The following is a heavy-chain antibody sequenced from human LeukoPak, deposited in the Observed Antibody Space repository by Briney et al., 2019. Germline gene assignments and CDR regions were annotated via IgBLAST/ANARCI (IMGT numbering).Heavy chain of an antibody. D-gene: IGHD6-13*01. CDR1: GYTFTGYY. CDR2: INPNSGGT. J-gene: IGHJ6*03. CDR3: ARVRPLQQLSYYYYYYYMDV. Sequence: ASVKVSCKASGYTFTGYYMHWVRQAPGQGLEWVGWINPNSGGTNYAQKFQGRVTMTRDTSISTAYMELSRLRSDDTAVYYCARVRPLQQLSYYYYYYYMDVWGKGTTVTVSS. V-gene: IGHV1-2*02.